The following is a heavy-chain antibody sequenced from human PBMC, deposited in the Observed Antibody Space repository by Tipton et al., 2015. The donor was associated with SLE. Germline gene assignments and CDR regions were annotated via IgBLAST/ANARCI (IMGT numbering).Heavy chain of an antibody. CDR1: GYSFSGYW. CDR2: IYPDDSDT. Sequence: VQLVQSGAEVKKSGESLKISCEGSGYSFSGYWIGWVRQMPGKGLEWMGIIYPDDSDTRYSPSFQGQVTISADKSISAAYLHWSSLKASDTAIYFCARHYEPAANFDFWGQGTLVTVSS. D-gene: IGHD6-13*01. CDR3: ARHYEPAANFDF. V-gene: IGHV5-51*01. J-gene: IGHJ4*02.